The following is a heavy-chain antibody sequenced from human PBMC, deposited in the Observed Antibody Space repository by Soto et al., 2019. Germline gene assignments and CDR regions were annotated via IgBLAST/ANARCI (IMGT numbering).Heavy chain of an antibody. Sequence: QVQLVQSGAEVKKPGASVKVSCKASGYTFTSYGISWVRQAPGQGLEWMGWISAYNGNTNYAQKLQGRVTMTTDTSTSTAYMELRSLRSDDTAMYYCARDLWELSPESYGMDVWGQGTTVTVSS. J-gene: IGHJ6*02. CDR2: ISAYNGNT. V-gene: IGHV1-18*01. D-gene: IGHD1-26*01. CDR3: ARDLWELSPESYGMDV. CDR1: GYTFTSYG.